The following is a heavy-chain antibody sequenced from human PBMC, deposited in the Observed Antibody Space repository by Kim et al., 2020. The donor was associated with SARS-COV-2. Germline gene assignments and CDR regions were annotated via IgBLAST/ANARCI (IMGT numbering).Heavy chain of an antibody. CDR1: GGSLIGHY. D-gene: IGHD3-22*01. Sequence: SETLSLTCSVSGGSLIGHYSNWLRQPPGKGLEWIGHIYNTENTNYNPSLKSRVTISVDTSKNQFSLTLTSVTAADTAVYYCSKAWFAAPNWFAPWGQGTLVTGSS. CDR3: SKAWFAAPNWFAP. CDR2: IYNTENT. J-gene: IGHJ5*02. V-gene: IGHV4-59*11.